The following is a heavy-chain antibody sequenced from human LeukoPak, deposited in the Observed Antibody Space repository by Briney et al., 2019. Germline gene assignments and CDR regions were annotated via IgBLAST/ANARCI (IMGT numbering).Heavy chain of an antibody. CDR1: GFTFSSYS. J-gene: IGHJ6*02. V-gene: IGHV3-21*01. D-gene: IGHD2-15*01. CDR3: ARERYSEKNYYYYGMDV. Sequence: GSLRLSCAASGFTFSSYSMNWVRQAPGKGLEWVSFISSSSSYIYYADSVKGRFTISRDNAKNSLYLQMNSLRAEDTAVYYCARERYSEKNYYYYGMDVWGQGTTVTVSS. CDR2: ISSSSSYI.